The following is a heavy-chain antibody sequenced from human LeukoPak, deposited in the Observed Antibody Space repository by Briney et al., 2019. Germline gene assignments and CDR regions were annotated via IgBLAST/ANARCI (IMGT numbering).Heavy chain of an antibody. J-gene: IGHJ4*02. CDR2: INHSGST. D-gene: IGHD3-10*01. CDR1: GGSFSGYY. CDR3: ASISTNYYGSGSYYNRHYFDY. V-gene: IGHV4-34*01. Sequence: SETLSLTCAVYGGSFSGYYWSWIRQPPGKGLEWIGEINHSGSTNYNPSLKSRVTISVDTSKNQFSLKLSSVTAADTAVYYCASISTNYYGSGSYYNRHYFDYWGQGTLVTVSS.